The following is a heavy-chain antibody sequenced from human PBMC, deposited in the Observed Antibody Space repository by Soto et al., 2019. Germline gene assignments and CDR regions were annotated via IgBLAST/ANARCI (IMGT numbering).Heavy chain of an antibody. V-gene: IGHV1-2*02. CDR1: VYTFTGYY. Sequence: SVKVSWKSSVYTFTGYYMHSVRQAPGQGLEWMGWINPNSGGTNCAQKFQGRFTMTRDTSISTAYMELSRLRSDYTAVYYCARDFGVVIMARLRYGMDVWGQGTTVTASS. CDR2: INPNSGGT. CDR3: ARDFGVVIMARLRYGMDV. D-gene: IGHD3-3*01. J-gene: IGHJ6*02.